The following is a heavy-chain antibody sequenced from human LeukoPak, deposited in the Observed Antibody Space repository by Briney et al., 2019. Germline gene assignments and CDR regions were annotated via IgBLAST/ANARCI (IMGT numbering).Heavy chain of an antibody. V-gene: IGHV3-23*01. Sequence: GGSLRLSCAASGFTFSSYAMSWVRQAPGKGLEWVSAISGSGGSTYYADSVKGRFTISRDNSKNTLYLQMNSLRAEDTAVYYCAKDLRYYDSSGYYNDYYYYYGMDVWDQGTTVTVSS. J-gene: IGHJ6*02. D-gene: IGHD3-22*01. CDR3: AKDLRYYDSSGYYNDYYYYYGMDV. CDR1: GFTFSSYA. CDR2: ISGSGGST.